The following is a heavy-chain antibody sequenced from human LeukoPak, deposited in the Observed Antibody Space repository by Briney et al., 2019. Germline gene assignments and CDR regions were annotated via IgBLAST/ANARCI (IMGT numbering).Heavy chain of an antibody. D-gene: IGHD6-19*01. CDR2: INPSGSST. J-gene: IGHJ4*02. CDR3: ARGPIAVAGNIDY. Sequence: ASVKVSCKASGYSFTSHYMHWVRQAPGQGLEWMGLINPSGSSTLYAQKFQGRVTMTRDMSTTTDYMELSSLRSEDTAVYYCARGPIAVAGNIDYWGQGTLVTVSS. V-gene: IGHV1-46*01. CDR1: GYSFTSHY.